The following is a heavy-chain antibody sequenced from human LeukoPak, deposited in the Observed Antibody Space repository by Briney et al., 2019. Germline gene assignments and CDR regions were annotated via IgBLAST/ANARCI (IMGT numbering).Heavy chain of an antibody. V-gene: IGHV4-34*01. CDR2: INHSGST. Sequence: SETLSLTCAVYGGSFSGYYWSWIRQPPGKGLEWIGEINHSGSTNYNPSLKSRVTISVDTSKNQFSLKLSSVTAGDTAVYYCARGHSALRITMVRGVWYNYWGQGTLVTVSS. D-gene: IGHD3-10*01. J-gene: IGHJ4*02. CDR3: ARGHSALRITMVRGVWYNY. CDR1: GGSFSGYY.